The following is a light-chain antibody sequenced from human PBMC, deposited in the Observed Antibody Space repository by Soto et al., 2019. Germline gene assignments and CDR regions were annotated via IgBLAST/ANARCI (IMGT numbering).Light chain of an antibody. J-gene: IGKJ5*01. V-gene: IGKV3-20*01. CDR1: QSVSSSY. CDR3: QQYNIWPPYT. Sequence: EIVLTQSPGTLSLSPGERATLSCRASQSVSSSYLAWYQQTPGQAPRLLIYGASSRATGIPDRFSGSGSGTDFTLTISRLEPEDFALYYCQQYNIWPPYTFGQGTRLEI. CDR2: GAS.